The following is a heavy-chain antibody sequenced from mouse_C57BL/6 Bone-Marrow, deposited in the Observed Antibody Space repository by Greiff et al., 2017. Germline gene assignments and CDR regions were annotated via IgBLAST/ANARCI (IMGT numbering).Heavy chain of an antibody. J-gene: IGHJ1*03. CDR3: ARDSSSYPYWYFDV. D-gene: IGHD1-1*01. CDR1: GYSITNGNHW. CDR2: ISSSGST. Sequence: EVHLVESGPALVKPSQTVSLTCTVTGYSITNGNHWWNWIRQVSGSKLEWIGYISSSGSTDSNPSLKSRISITRDTSKNQLFLQLNSVTTEDIATYYCARDSSSYPYWYFDVWGTGTTVTVSS. V-gene: IGHV3-4*01.